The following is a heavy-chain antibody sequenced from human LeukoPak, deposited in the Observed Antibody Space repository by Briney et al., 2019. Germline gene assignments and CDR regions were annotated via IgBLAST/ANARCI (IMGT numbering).Heavy chain of an antibody. CDR2: ISGSGGST. CDR1: GFTVSSNY. D-gene: IGHD6-13*01. J-gene: IGHJ4*02. Sequence: GGSLRLSCAASGFTVSSNYMNWVRQAPGKGLEWVSAISGSGGSTYYADSVKGRFTISRDNSKNTLYLQMNSLRAEDTAVYYCAKISRKIAAAGTGYFDYWGQGTLVTVSS. V-gene: IGHV3-23*01. CDR3: AKISRKIAAAGTGYFDY.